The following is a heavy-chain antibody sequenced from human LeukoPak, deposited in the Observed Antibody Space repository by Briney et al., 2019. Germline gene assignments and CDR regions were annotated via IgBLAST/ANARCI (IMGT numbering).Heavy chain of an antibody. CDR1: GFTFSDYY. CDR3: AKHWDYYGMDV. D-gene: IGHD3-16*01. Sequence: GGSLRLSCAASGFTFSDYYMSWIRQAPGKGVEWVSYISSSSSYTNYADSVKGRFTISRDNAKNSLYLQMNSLRAEDTAVYYCAKHWDYYGMDVWGQGTTVTVSS. V-gene: IGHV3-11*06. J-gene: IGHJ6*02. CDR2: ISSSSSYT.